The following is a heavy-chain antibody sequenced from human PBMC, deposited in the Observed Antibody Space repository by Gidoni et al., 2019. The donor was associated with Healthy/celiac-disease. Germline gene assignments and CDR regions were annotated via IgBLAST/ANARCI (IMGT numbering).Heavy chain of an antibody. J-gene: IGHJ6*02. D-gene: IGHD2-8*01. V-gene: IGHV2-5*01. CDR1: GFSLSTSGVG. CDR2: IYWNDDK. CDR3: AHGKWCMDESSLGYYYYYYGMDV. Sequence: QITLKESGPTLVKPTQTLTLTCTFSGFSLSTSGVGVGWIRQPPGKALEWLALIYWNDDKRYSPSLKSRLTITKDTSKNQVVLTMTNMDPVDTATYYCAHGKWCMDESSLGYYYYYYGMDVWGQGTTVTVSS.